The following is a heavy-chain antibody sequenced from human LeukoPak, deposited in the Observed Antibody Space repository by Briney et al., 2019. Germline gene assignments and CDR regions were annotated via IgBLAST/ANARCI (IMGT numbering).Heavy chain of an antibody. CDR1: GYSFTSYW. CDR2: IYPGDSDT. Sequence: GESLQISCKGSGYSFTSYWIGWVRQMPGKGLEWMGIIYPGDSDTRYSPSFQGQVTISADKSISTAYLQWSSLKASDTAMYYCASQSLSPEGAFDIWGQGTMVTVSS. J-gene: IGHJ3*02. V-gene: IGHV5-51*01. D-gene: IGHD3-16*01. CDR3: ASQSLSPEGAFDI.